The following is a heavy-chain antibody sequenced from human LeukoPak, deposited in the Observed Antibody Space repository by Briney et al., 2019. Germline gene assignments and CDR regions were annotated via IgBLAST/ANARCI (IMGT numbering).Heavy chain of an antibody. J-gene: IGHJ4*02. D-gene: IGHD4-11*01. CDR3: ARHRGSTTTVTQYNLYY. Sequence: SETLSLTCTVSGGSISSSSYYWGWIRQHPGKGLEWIESIYYSGSTYYNPSLKSRVTISVDTSKNQFSLKLGSVTAADTAVYYCARHRGSTTTVTQYNLYYWGQGTLVTVSS. V-gene: IGHV4-39*01. CDR2: IYYSGST. CDR1: GGSISSSSYY.